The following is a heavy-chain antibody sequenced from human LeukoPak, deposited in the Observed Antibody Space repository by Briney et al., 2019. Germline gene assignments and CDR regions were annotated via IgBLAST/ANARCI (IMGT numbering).Heavy chain of an antibody. V-gene: IGHV4-39*01. CDR3: ARLIKDADAAAGTFDY. CDR2: IYYSGST. Sequence: SETLSLTCTVSGGSISSSSYYWGWIRQPPGKGLEWIGSIYYSGSTYYNPSLKSRVTISVDTSKDQFSLKLSSVTAADTAVYYCARLIKDADAAAGTFDYWGQGTLVTVSS. CDR1: GGSISSSSYY. J-gene: IGHJ4*02. D-gene: IGHD6-13*01.